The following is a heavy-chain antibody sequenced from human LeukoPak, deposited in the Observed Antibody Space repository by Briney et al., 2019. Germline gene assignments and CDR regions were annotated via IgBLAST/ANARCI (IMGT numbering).Heavy chain of an antibody. CDR3: AKDIGAGLLWFGERYFDY. V-gene: IGHV3-30*18. CDR1: GFTFSSYG. D-gene: IGHD3-10*01. CDR2: ISYDGSNK. J-gene: IGHJ4*02. Sequence: GGSLRLSCAASGFTFSSYGMHWVRQAPGKGLEWVAVISYDGSNKYYADSVKGRFTISRDNSKNTLYLQMNSLRAEDTAVYYCAKDIGAGLLWFGERYFDYWGQGTLVTVSS.